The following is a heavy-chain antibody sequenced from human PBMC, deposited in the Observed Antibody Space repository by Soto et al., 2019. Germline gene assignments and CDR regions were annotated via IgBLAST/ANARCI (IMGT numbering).Heavy chain of an antibody. CDR2: ISSSSYI. CDR1: GFTFSSYS. CDR3: ARDVRGDTAMAFNWFDP. Sequence: GGSLRLSCAASGFTFSSYSMNWVRQAPGKGLEWVSSISSSSYIYYADSVKGRFTISRHNAKNSLYLQMNSLRAEDTAVYYCARDVRGDTAMAFNWFDPWGQGTLVTVSS. V-gene: IGHV3-21*01. J-gene: IGHJ5*02. D-gene: IGHD5-18*01.